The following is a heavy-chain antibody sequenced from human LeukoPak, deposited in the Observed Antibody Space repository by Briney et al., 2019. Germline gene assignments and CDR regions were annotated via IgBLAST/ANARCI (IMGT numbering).Heavy chain of an antibody. CDR3: ARDSYYDSSGYYSVDY. Sequence: PGGSLRLSCAASGFTFSSYSMNWVRQAPGKGLEWVSSISSSSSYIYYADSVKGRFTISRENAKNSLYLQMNSLRAEDTAVYYCARDSYYDSSGYYSVDYWGQGTLVTVSS. J-gene: IGHJ4*02. V-gene: IGHV3-21*01. CDR1: GFTFSSYS. D-gene: IGHD3-22*01. CDR2: ISSSSSYI.